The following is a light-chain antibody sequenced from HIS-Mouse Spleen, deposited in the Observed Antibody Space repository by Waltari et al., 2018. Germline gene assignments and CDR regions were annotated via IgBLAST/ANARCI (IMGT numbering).Light chain of an antibody. V-gene: IGLV3-19*01. CDR3: NSRDSSGNHWV. Sequence: SSELTQDPAVSVALGQTVRITCHGDSLRSYYAIWYQQKPGQAPVLVIYGKNNRPSGIPDRFSGSSSGNTASLTITGAQAEDEADYYCNSRDSSGNHWVFGGGTKLTVL. CDR1: SLRSYY. CDR2: GKN. J-gene: IGLJ3*02.